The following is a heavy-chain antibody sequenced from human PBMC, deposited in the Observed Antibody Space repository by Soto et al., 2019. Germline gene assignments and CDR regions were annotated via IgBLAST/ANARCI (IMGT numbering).Heavy chain of an antibody. J-gene: IGHJ4*02. CDR3: ARLRATVTTLGTKYYFDS. CDR1: GGSISTRNYY. V-gene: IGHV4-39*01. Sequence: SETLSLTCSVSGGSISTRNYYWGWIRQPPGKGLEWIASIYYSGSTYYNPSLKSRVTKYVDTSKNQFSLKLSSVTAADTAVYFCARLRATVTTLGTKYYFDSWGQGTLVTVSS. D-gene: IGHD4-17*01. CDR2: IYYSGST.